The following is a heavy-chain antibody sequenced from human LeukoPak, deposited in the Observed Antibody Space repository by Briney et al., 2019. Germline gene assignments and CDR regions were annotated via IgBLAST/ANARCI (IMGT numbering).Heavy chain of an antibody. D-gene: IGHD6-13*01. V-gene: IGHV3-64*01. CDR3: ARGAQLTDY. CDR1: GFTFYTYG. CDR2: IGPDGGTT. Sequence: GGSLRLSCTASGFTFYTYGMHWVRQAPGKGLEYVSGIGPDGGTTYYANSVKGRFTISRDNSKNMLFLQMGSLTADDMAVYYCARGAQLTDYWGQGTLVTVSS. J-gene: IGHJ4*02.